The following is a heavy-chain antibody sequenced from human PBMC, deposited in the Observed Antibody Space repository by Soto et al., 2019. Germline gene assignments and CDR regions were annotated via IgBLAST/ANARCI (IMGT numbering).Heavy chain of an antibody. Sequence: PGGSLRLSCAASGFTFDDYGMTWVRQAPGKGLEWVSYINWNGGSTSYADSVKGRLTISRDNAKNSLYLQMNSLRAEDTAFYYCARDQSGSGNVDYWGQGTLVTVSS. V-gene: IGHV3-20*04. D-gene: IGHD3-10*01. J-gene: IGHJ4*02. CDR3: ARDQSGSGNVDY. CDR1: GFTFDDYG. CDR2: INWNGGST.